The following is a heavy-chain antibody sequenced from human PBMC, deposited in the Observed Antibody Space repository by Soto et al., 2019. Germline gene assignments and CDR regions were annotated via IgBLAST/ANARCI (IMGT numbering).Heavy chain of an antibody. CDR1: GYTFTSYG. V-gene: IGHV1-18*01. D-gene: IGHD3-9*01. CDR2: ISAYNGNT. Sequence: ASVKVSCKASGYTFTSYGISWVRQAPGQGLEWMGWISAYNGNTNYAQKLQGRVTMTTDTSTSTAYMELRSLRSDDTAVYYCARGDLYDILTGYSRAFDYWGQGIRVTVSS. J-gene: IGHJ4*02. CDR3: ARGDLYDILTGYSRAFDY.